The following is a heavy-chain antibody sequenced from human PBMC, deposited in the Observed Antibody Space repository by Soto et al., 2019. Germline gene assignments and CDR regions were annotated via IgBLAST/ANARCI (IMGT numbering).Heavy chain of an antibody. V-gene: IGHV3-7*01. CDR1: GFTFSSYW. Sequence: WGSLRLSCADSGFTFSSYWMSWVRQAPGQGLEWVANVKYDGSQTYYVGSVKGRFTISRDNAKNSLYLQMNSLRAEDTAVYYCTRDFQGPLDYGMDVWGQGTTVTVSS. CDR2: VKYDGSQT. D-gene: IGHD1-1*01. CDR3: TRDFQGPLDYGMDV. J-gene: IGHJ6*02.